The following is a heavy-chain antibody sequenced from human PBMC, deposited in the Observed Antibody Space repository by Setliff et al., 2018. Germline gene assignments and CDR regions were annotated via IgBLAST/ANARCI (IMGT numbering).Heavy chain of an antibody. V-gene: IGHV1-3*01. D-gene: IGHD2-2*01. CDR3: AREVLPLVREEAFYI. Sequence: ASVKVSCKAPGYSFAKYALHWVRQAPGQRLEWMGWINAGNGNTKCSQNFQGRVTITRDTSASTAYVELSSLRSEDTAVYYCAREVLPLVREEAFYIWGQGTMVTV. J-gene: IGHJ3*02. CDR2: INAGNGNT. CDR1: GYSFAKYA.